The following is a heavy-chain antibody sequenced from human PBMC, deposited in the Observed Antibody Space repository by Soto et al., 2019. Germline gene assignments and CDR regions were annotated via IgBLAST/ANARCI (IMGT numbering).Heavy chain of an antibody. Sequence: QVQLVQSGAELRKPGASVKVSCKASGYPFISYGFSWVRQAPGQGLEWLGWISAYNGDTKYEQKFQGRITMTTATSTRTAYMELRSLKSDDPAVYYCARDGAPAAIPLPVDYWGQGTLVTVSS. D-gene: IGHD2-2*01. J-gene: IGHJ4*02. CDR1: GYPFISYG. V-gene: IGHV1-18*01. CDR3: ARDGAPAAIPLPVDY. CDR2: ISAYNGDT.